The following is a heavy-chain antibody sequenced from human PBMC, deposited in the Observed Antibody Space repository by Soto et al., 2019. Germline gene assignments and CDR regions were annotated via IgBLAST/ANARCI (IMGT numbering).Heavy chain of an antibody. D-gene: IGHD3-16*01. Sequence: QVQLQESGPGLVKPSQTLSLTCTVSGGYIRSGGYYWSWIRQHPGKGLEWIGYIYYRGSTYYNPSLKSRVTITVDTSKNQSPLKLSSVTAADTAVYYGASDEGRTTAIGGWGQGTLVTVSS. CDR3: ASDEGRTTAIGG. CDR1: GGYIRSGGYY. CDR2: IYYRGST. V-gene: IGHV4-31*03. J-gene: IGHJ4*02.